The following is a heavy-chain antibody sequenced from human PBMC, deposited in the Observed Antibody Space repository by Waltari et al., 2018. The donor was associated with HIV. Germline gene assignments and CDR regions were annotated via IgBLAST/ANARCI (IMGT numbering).Heavy chain of an antibody. CDR3: AKDAASIHYYGMDV. CDR2: ISWNSDII. J-gene: IGHJ6*02. V-gene: IGHV3-9*01. D-gene: IGHD2-2*01. CDR1: GFIFYHYA. Sequence: EMQLVESGGGLVQPGRSLRLSCAASGFIFYHYAMYWVRQAPGEGLEWVSGISWNSDIIGYADSVKGRFTISRDNAKNSLYLQMNSLGAEDTALYYCAKDAASIHYYGMDVWGQGTTVTVS.